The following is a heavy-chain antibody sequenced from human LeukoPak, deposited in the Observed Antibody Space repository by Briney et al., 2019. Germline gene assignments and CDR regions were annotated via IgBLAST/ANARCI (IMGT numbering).Heavy chain of an antibody. CDR2: ISPNTGDT. J-gene: IGHJ4*02. CDR3: ANGLGSSGWNFDY. D-gene: IGHD6-19*01. Sequence: ASVKVSCKASGYTFTSYYIYWVRQAPGQGLEWMGWISPNTGDTNSAQRFQGGVTMTRDTSISTAYMELSRLTSDDTAVYYCANGLGSSGWNFDYWGQGTLVTVSS. V-gene: IGHV1-2*02. CDR1: GYTFTSYY.